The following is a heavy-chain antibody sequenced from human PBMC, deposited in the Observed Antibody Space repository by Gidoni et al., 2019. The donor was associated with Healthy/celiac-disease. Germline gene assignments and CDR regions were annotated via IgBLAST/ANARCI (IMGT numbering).Heavy chain of an antibody. J-gene: IGHJ5*02. D-gene: IGHD3-10*01. V-gene: IGHV4-34*01. Sequence: QVQLQQWGAGLLKPSETLSLTCAVYGGSFSGYYWSCIRQPPGKGLEWIGEINHSGSTNYNPSLKSRVTISVDTSKNQFSLKLSSVTAADTAVYYCAREGRRGHGDWFDPWGQGTLVTVSS. CDR2: INHSGST. CDR3: AREGRRGHGDWFDP. CDR1: GGSFSGYY.